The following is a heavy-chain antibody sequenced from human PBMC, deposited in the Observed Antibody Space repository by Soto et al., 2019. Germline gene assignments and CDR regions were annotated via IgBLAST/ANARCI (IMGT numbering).Heavy chain of an antibody. CDR1: GFSLSTSGMC. Sequence: SGPTLVNPTQTLTLTCTFSGFSLSTSGMCVSWIRQPPGKALEWLARIDWDDDKYYSTSLKTRLTISKDTSKNQVVLTMTNMDPVDTATYYCARHPEDIVLVPAASGAFDIWGQGTMVTVSS. CDR2: IDWDDDK. CDR3: ARHPEDIVLVPAASGAFDI. D-gene: IGHD2-2*01. V-gene: IGHV2-70*11. J-gene: IGHJ3*02.